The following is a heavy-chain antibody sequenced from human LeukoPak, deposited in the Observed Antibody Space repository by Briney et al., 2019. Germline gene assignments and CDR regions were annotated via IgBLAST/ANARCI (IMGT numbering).Heavy chain of an antibody. Sequence: GGSLRLSCAASGFSFSSHWMHWVRQAPGKGPVRVSRINSDGSSTTYADSVKGRFTISRDNAENTLYLQMNSLRAEDTAVYYCARDLSSSGWYFDYWGQGTLVTVSS. J-gene: IGHJ4*02. CDR2: INSDGSST. CDR3: ARDLSSSGWYFDY. CDR1: GFSFSSHW. V-gene: IGHV3-74*01. D-gene: IGHD6-19*01.